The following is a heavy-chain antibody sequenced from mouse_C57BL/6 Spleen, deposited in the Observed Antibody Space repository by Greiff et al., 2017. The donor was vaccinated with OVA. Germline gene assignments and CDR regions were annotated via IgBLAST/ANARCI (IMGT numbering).Heavy chain of an antibody. J-gene: IGHJ4*01. CDR3: ARHYSGRYAMDY. CDR2: ISTGGGST. D-gene: IGHD2-1*01. Sequence: EVQGVESGGGLVQPGGSLKLSCAASGFTFSDYYMYWVRQTPEKRLEWVAYISTGGGSTYYPDTVKGRVTISRDNAKNTLYLQMSRLKSGDTAMYYCARHYSGRYAMDYWGQGTSVTVSS. CDR1: GFTFSDYY. V-gene: IGHV5-12*01.